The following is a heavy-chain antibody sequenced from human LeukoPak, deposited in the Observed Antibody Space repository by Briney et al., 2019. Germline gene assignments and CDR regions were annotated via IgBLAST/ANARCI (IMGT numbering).Heavy chain of an antibody. CDR2: FDPEDGET. V-gene: IGHV1-24*01. CDR3: ATDLPEINSGSYYYAFDI. Sequence: ASVKVSCKVSGYTLTELSMHWVRQAPGKGLEWMGGFDPEDGETIYAQKFQGRVTMTEDTSTDTAYMELSSLRSEDTAVYYCATDLPEINSGSYYYAFDIWGQGTMVTVSS. J-gene: IGHJ3*02. D-gene: IGHD1-26*01. CDR1: GYTLTELS.